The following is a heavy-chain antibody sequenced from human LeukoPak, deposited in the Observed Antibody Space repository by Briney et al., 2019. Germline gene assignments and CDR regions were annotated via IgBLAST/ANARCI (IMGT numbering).Heavy chain of an antibody. Sequence: GGSLRLSCVVSGFSRSNSGMSWVRQAPGKGLDWISAISVDGKTAYYADSVKGLFIISRDNSKNTLYLQLSGLRAEDTAVYYCAQGYLSGWYPSWGQGAMVSVSS. J-gene: IGHJ5*02. D-gene: IGHD6-19*01. CDR3: AQGYLSGWYPS. CDR2: ISVDGKTA. V-gene: IGHV3-23*01. CDR1: GFSRSNSG.